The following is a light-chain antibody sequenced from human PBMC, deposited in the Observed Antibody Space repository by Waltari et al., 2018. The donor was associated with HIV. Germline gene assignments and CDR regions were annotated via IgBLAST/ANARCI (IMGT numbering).Light chain of an antibody. CDR1: PSVGSN. V-gene: IGKV3D-15*01. Sequence: EIVMTQSPGTLSVSPGERATLSCRASPSVGSNLAWYQQKPGQAPRLLMYGASSRAAGIPARFSGSGSGTDFTFTISGLQSEDFAVYFCQQYSDWPPLTFGGGTKVEIK. J-gene: IGKJ4*01. CDR3: QQYSDWPPLT. CDR2: GAS.